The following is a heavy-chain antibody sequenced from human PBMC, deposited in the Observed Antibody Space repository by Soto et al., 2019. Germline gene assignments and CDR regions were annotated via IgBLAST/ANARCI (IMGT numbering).Heavy chain of an antibody. Sequence: SEARSLTLTVSGGSLSRYYWGGSRQPPGKGLEWIGYIYYSGSTNYHPSLKSRVTISVDTSKNQLSLKLSSVTAADTAVYYCARHGSRSGSHYVLDHWGRGTLVTVSS. CDR2: IYYSGST. CDR1: GGSLSRYY. D-gene: IGHD1-26*01. V-gene: IGHV4-59*08. CDR3: ARHGSRSGSHYVLDH. J-gene: IGHJ4*02.